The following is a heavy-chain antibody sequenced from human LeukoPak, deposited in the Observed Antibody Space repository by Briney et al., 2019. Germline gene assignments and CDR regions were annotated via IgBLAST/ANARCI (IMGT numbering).Heavy chain of an antibody. CDR2: INPDNGDT. Sequence: ASVKVSCKASGYTFTGYYIHWVRQAPGQGLEWMGWINPDNGDTNYAQKFQGRVTMTRDTSISTAYMELSRLRSDDTAVYYCARSYSSGWYAFDYWGQGTLVTVSS. D-gene: IGHD6-19*01. J-gene: IGHJ4*02. V-gene: IGHV1-2*02. CDR1: GYTFTGYY. CDR3: ARSYSSGWYAFDY.